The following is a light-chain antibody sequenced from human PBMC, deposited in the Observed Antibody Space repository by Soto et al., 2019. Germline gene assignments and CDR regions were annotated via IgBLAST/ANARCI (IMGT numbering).Light chain of an antibody. V-gene: IGLV1-51*02. CDR1: SSNFGSDF. Sequence: QSAFTQPPSVSAAPGQKVTISCSGSSSNFGSDFVSWYQQLPGTAPHLLIYQNNKQPSGIPDRFSGSKSATSTTLGITGLETGDEDDYYCAAWDTSLRGGVLGEGTKLTV. J-gene: IGLJ3*02. CDR2: QNN. CDR3: AAWDTSLRGGV.